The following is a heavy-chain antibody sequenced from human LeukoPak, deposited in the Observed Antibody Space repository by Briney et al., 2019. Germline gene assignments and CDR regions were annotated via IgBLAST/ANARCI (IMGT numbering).Heavy chain of an antibody. CDR3: ARERMGDCAATSGDRAF. CDR2: INPNSGDT. D-gene: IGHD2-15*01. Sequence: ASVKVSCKASGYTFTAYFLHWVRQAPGQGLEWMGWINPNSGDTNHAQKIHGRVTMTRDSSITTAYMELSGLTSDDTAMDYCARERMGDCAATSGDRAFWGQGTLVTVSS. J-gene: IGHJ4*02. CDR1: GYTFTAYF. V-gene: IGHV1-2*02.